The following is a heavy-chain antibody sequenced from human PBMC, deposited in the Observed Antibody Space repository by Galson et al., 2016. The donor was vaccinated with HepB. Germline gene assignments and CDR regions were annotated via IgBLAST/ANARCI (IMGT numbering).Heavy chain of an antibody. D-gene: IGHD2-15*01. CDR2: VRPASGDT. Sequence: SVKVSCKASADTFMGYHINWVRQAAGQGLEWMGRVRPASGDTTIAQKFHGRLTLTTDRPTTTVFLELNTLTSDDTAVYYCARGCRCHSGSCYSCYLNFWGRGTLVTVSS. CDR3: ARGCRCHSGSCYSCYLNF. J-gene: IGHJ4*02. CDR1: ADTFMGYH. V-gene: IGHV1-8*01.